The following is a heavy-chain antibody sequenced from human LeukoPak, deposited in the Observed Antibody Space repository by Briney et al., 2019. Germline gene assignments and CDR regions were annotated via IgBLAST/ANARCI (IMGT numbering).Heavy chain of an antibody. CDR1: GFTFSSYA. CDR3: ATDQDHGYFRQ. Sequence: GGSLRLSCAASGFTFSSYAMSWVRQAPGKKPEWVANIKEDGSEKYYDDSVRGRFTISRDNAKNTLYLDMNSLRAEDTAVFYCATDQDHGYFRQWGQGTLVIVSS. J-gene: IGHJ1*01. CDR2: IKEDGSEK. V-gene: IGHV3-7*01. D-gene: IGHD4-17*01.